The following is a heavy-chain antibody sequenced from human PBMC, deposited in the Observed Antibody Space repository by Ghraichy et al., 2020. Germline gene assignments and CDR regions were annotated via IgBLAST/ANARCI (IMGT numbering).Heavy chain of an antibody. CDR3: ARGPAIWAVAGTRARGFFDY. Sequence: SETLSLTCAVYGGSFSGYYWSWIRQPPGKGLEWIGEINHSGSTNYNPSLKSRVTISVDTSKNQFSLKLSSVTAADTAVYYCARGPAIWAVAGTRARGFFDYWGQGTLVTVSS. J-gene: IGHJ4*02. V-gene: IGHV4-34*01. D-gene: IGHD6-19*01. CDR1: GGSFSGYY. CDR2: INHSGST.